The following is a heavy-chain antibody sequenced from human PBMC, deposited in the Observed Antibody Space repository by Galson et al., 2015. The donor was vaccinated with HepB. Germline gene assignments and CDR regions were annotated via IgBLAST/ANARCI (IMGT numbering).Heavy chain of an antibody. Sequence: SLRLSCAASGFTFSSYWMSWVRKAPGKGLEWVANIKQDGSEKYYVDSVKGRFTISRDNAKNSLYLQMNSLRAEDTAVYYCARADCSSTSCYNYYYYGMDVWGQGTTVTVSS. CDR3: ARADCSSTSCYNYYYYGMDV. J-gene: IGHJ6*02. D-gene: IGHD2-2*02. CDR1: GFTFSSYW. CDR2: IKQDGSEK. V-gene: IGHV3-7*03.